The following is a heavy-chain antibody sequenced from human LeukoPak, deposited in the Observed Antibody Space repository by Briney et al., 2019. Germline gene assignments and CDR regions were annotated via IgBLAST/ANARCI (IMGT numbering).Heavy chain of an antibody. CDR2: IYYSGST. V-gene: IGHV4-61*01. CDR3: ARDQRSADFWSGYSYNWFDP. Sequence: SETLSLTCTVSGGSVSSGSYYWSWIRQPPGKGLEWIGYIYYSGSTNYNSSLKSRVTISVDTSKNQFSLKLSSVTAADTAVYYCARDQRSADFWSGYSYNWFDPWGQGTLVTVSS. J-gene: IGHJ5*02. D-gene: IGHD3-3*01. CDR1: GGSVSSGSYY.